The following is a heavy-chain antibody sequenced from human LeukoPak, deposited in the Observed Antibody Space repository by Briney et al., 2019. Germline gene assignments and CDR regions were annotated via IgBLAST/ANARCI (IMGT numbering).Heavy chain of an antibody. CDR3: AKGAVGYYYDSSGREY. V-gene: IGHV3-53*01. J-gene: IGHJ4*02. CDR2: IYSGGST. Sequence: GGSLRLSCTVSGFTVSSDSMSWVRQAPGKGLEWVSFIYSGGSTHYSDSVKGRFTISRDNSKNTLYLQMNSLRAEDTAVYYCAKGAVGYYYDSSGREYWGQGTLVTVSS. D-gene: IGHD3-22*01. CDR1: GFTVSSDS.